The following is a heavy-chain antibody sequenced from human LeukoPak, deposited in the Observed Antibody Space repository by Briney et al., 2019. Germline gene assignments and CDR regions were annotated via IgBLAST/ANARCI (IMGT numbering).Heavy chain of an antibody. J-gene: IGHJ3*01. D-gene: IGHD3-16*01. CDR1: GGSISSGSYY. Sequence: SETLSLTCTVSGGSISSGSYYWGWIRQPPGKGLEWIGSIYYSGSTYYNPSLKSRVTISLGTSKNQFSLRLSSVTAADTAVYFCARDVSNPWGQGTMVTVSS. CDR2: IYYSGST. CDR3: ARDVSNP. V-gene: IGHV4-39*01.